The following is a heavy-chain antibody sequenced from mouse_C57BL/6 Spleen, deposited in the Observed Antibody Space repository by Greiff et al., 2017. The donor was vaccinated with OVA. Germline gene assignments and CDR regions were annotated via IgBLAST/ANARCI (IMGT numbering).Heavy chain of an antibody. CDR3: VSSVGTTLLPFDY. CDR2: ITPSSGYT. D-gene: IGHD2-13*01. J-gene: IGHJ2*01. CDR1: GYTFTSYT. V-gene: IGHV1-4*01. Sequence: VKLQQSGAELARPGASVKMSCKASGYTFTSYTMHWVKQRPGQGLEWIGYITPSSGYTKYNQKFKDKATLTADKSSSTAYMQLSILTSEDSAVYYWVSSVGTTLLPFDYWGQGTTLTVSS.